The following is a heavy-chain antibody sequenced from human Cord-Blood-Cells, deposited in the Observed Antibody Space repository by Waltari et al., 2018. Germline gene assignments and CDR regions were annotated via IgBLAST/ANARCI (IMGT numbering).Heavy chain of an antibody. Sequence: QVQLQESGPGLVKPSETLSLTCAVSGYSISSGYYWGWIRQPPGKGLEWIGSIYHSGSTYYNPSLKSRVTISVDTSKNQFSLKLSSVTAADTAVYYCAREDYDFWSGYYTRGRAVNWFDPWGQGTLVTVSS. D-gene: IGHD3-3*01. CDR3: AREDYDFWSGYYTRGRAVNWFDP. J-gene: IGHJ5*02. CDR1: GYSISSGYY. V-gene: IGHV4-38-2*02. CDR2: IYHSGST.